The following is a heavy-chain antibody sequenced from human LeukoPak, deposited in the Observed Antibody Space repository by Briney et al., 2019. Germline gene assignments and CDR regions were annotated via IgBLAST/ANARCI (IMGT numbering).Heavy chain of an antibody. V-gene: IGHV4-59*08. Sequence: PSETLSLTCTVSGGSISSYYWSWIRQPPGKGLEWIGYISYNGDINHNPSLNSRATISLDTSRNQFSLRLTSVTAADAAIYYCVRGSGRDGYSTETRGKGTLVTVSS. CDR1: GGSISSYY. J-gene: IGHJ4*02. CDR2: ISYNGDI. CDR3: VRGSGRDGYSTET. D-gene: IGHD5-24*01.